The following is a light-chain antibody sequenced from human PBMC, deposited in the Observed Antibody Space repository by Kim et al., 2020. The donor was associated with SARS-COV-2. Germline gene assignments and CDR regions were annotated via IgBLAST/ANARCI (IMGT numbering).Light chain of an antibody. Sequence: SSELTQDPAVFVALGQTVRITCQGDSLRSYYASWYQQKPGQAPVLVIYGRNNRPSGIPDRFSGSTSGNTASLTITGAQAEDEADYYCKSRDSSGNVVFGGGTKVTVL. V-gene: IGLV3-19*01. J-gene: IGLJ2*01. CDR1: SLRSYY. CDR2: GRN. CDR3: KSRDSSGNVV.